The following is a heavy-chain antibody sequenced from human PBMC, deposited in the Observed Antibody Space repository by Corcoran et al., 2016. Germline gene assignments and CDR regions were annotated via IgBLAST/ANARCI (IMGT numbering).Heavy chain of an antibody. V-gene: IGHV4-34*01. CDR3: ARGRRASYWYFDL. J-gene: IGHJ2*01. CDR2: INHSGST. Sequence: QLQQWGAGLLKPSETLSLTCAVYGGSFSGYYWSWIRQPPGKGLEWIGEINHSGSTNYNPSLKSRVTISVDTSKKQFSLKLRSVTAADTAVYYCARGRRASYWYFDLWGRGTLVTVSS. CDR1: GGSFSGYY.